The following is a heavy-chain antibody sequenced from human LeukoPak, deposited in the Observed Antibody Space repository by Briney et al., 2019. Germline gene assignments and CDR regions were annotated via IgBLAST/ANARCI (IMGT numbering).Heavy chain of an antibody. D-gene: IGHD2-2*01. CDR2: ISAYNGNA. J-gene: IGHJ4*02. V-gene: IGHV1-18*01. CDR1: GYTFTNYG. Sequence: GASVKVSCKTSGYTFTNYGISRVRQAPGQGLEWMGWISAYNGNANYAQKVQGRVPMTADTSTSTAYMELRSLRSDDTAVFYCARVSAYCTSTSCHDYWGRGTLVTVSS. CDR3: ARVSAYCTSTSCHDY.